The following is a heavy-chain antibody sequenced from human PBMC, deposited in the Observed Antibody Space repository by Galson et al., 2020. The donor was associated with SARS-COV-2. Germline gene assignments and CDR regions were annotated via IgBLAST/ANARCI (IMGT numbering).Heavy chain of an antibody. CDR3: ARDTSGYTYAFSGLDM. CDR2: ITTSSTYM. V-gene: IGHV3-21*01. D-gene: IGHD5-18*01. J-gene: IGHJ3*02. CDR1: GLTFSTYA. Sequence: GGYLRLSCEASGLTFSTYAMNWVRQAPGKGQAWVASITTSSTYMIYAQSVRGRLTISRDDARNSLSLQLNTLRAEDTAVYYCARDTSGYTYAFSGLDMWGQGTVVTVSS.